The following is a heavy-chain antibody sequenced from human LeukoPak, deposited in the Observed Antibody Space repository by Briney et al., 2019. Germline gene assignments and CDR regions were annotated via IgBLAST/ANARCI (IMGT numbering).Heavy chain of an antibody. CDR2: IYYSGST. CDR3: ARQGRRYGSGSYYRT. J-gene: IGHJ5*02. V-gene: IGHV4-30-4*01. CDR1: GGSISSGDYY. Sequence: SETLSLTCTVSGGSISSGDYYWSWIRQPPGKGLEWIGYIYYSGSTYYNPSLKSRVTISVDTSKNQFSLKLSSVTAADTAVYYCARQGRRYGSGSYYRTWGQGTPVTVSS. D-gene: IGHD3-10*01.